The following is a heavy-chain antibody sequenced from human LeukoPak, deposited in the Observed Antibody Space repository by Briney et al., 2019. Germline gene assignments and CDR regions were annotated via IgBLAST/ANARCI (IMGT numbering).Heavy chain of an antibody. D-gene: IGHD3-9*01. CDR2: INPNSRDT. CDR1: GYTFSGQY. J-gene: IGHJ4*02. V-gene: IGHV1-2*02. Sequence: TVKVSCKAVGYTFSGQYMHWVRQARGQGLEWMGWINPNSRDTNYAQKFQGRVTMTRDTSISTAYMEVSRLRSDDTAVYYCARDTGYFDIVLDYWGQGTLVTVSS. CDR3: ARDTGYFDIVLDY.